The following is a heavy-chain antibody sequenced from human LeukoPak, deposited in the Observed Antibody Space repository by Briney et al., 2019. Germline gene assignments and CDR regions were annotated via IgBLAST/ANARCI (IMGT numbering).Heavy chain of an antibody. CDR3: VRRTTGEYYFDY. V-gene: IGHV5-51*01. CDR2: IYPGDSDI. J-gene: IGHJ4*02. CDR1: GYSFTIYW. Sequence: GESLKISCQGSGYSFTIYWIGWVRQMPGRGLEWIGIIYPGDSDIRYSPSFQGQVNISADKSISTAYLQWSSLKASDTAMYYCVRRTTGEYYFDYWGQGTLVTVSS. D-gene: IGHD7-27*01.